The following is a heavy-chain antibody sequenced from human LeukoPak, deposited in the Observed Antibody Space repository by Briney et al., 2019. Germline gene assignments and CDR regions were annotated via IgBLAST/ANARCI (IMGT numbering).Heavy chain of an antibody. V-gene: IGHV4-59*08. CDR3: ARNRVVGAISLGY. D-gene: IGHD1-26*01. Sequence: SETLSLTCTVSGGSIGTYYWNWIRQPPGKGLEWIGYFYYSGSTNYNPSLKSRVTMSVDTSKNQFSLKLISVTAADTAVYYCARNRVVGAISLGYWGQGTLVTVSS. CDR1: GGSIGTYY. J-gene: IGHJ4*02. CDR2: FYYSGST.